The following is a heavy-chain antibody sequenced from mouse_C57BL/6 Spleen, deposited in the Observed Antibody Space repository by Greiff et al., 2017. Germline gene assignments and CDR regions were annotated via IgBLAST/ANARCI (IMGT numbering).Heavy chain of an antibody. V-gene: IGHV1-15*01. CDR1: GYTFTDYE. CDR2: IDPETGGT. D-gene: IGHD1-1*01. Sequence: QVQLQQSGAELVRPGASVTLSCKASGYTFTDYEMPWVKQTPVHGLEWIGAIDPETGGTAYNQKFTGKAILTADKSSSTAYMALRSLTSEDSAVYYGTRRSLIITTVAFDYWGQGTTLTVSS. CDR3: TRRSLIITTVAFDY. J-gene: IGHJ2*01.